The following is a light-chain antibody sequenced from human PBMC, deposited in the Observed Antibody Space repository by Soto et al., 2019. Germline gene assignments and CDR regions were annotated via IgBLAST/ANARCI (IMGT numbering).Light chain of an antibody. J-gene: IGLJ2*01. CDR2: GNT. V-gene: IGLV1-40*01. Sequence: QAVVTQPPSVSGAPGQRVTISCTGSSANIGAGHDVHWYQHLPGRAPKLLIYGNTNRPSGVPDRFSGSRSGTSASLAITGLQADDEGDYYCQSYDNGHSGSVFGGGTKLTVL. CDR3: QSYDNGHSGSV. CDR1: SANIGAGHD.